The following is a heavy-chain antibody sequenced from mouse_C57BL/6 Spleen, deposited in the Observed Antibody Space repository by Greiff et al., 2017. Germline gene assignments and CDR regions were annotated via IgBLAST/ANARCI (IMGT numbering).Heavy chain of an antibody. CDR3: ARDYDVPFAY. CDR2: IHPNSGST. CDR1: GYTFTSYW. V-gene: IGHV1-64*01. D-gene: IGHD2-4*01. J-gene: IGHJ3*01. Sequence: QVQLQQPGAELVKPGASVKLSCKASGYTFTSYWMHWVKPRPGQGLEWIGMIHPNSGSTNYNEKFKSKATLTVDKSSSTAYMQLSSLTSEDSAVYYCARDYDVPFAYWGQGTLVTVSA.